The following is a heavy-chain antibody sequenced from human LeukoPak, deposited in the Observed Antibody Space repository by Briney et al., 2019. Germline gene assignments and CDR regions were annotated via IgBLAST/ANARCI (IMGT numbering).Heavy chain of an antibody. CDR3: ARDGFSGYNNLGFDY. Sequence: GGSLRLSCAASGFTFSSHAMNWVRQAPGKGLEWVSSISSCSHYMYYTDSVKGRFTISRDNAKNSLYLQLDSLRVEDTAVYYCARDGFSGYNNLGFDYWGQGTLVTVSS. D-gene: IGHD5-12*01. J-gene: IGHJ4*02. CDR1: GFTFSSHA. CDR2: ISSCSHYM. V-gene: IGHV3-21*01.